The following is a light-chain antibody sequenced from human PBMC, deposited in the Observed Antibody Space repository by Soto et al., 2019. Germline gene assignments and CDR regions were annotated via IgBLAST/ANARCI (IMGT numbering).Light chain of an antibody. CDR1: QSVSNNY. CDR2: GAS. CDR3: QQYGSSYPWT. J-gene: IGKJ1*01. Sequence: EIVLTQSPGTLSLSPGERATLSCRASQSVSNNYLAWYQQNPGQAPRLLIYGASSRATGIPDRFSGSGSGTDFTLTIRRLEPEDFAVYYCQQYGSSYPWTFGQGT. V-gene: IGKV3-20*01.